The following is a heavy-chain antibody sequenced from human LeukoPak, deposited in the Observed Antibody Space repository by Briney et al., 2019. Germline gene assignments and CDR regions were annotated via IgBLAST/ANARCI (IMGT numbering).Heavy chain of an antibody. Sequence: PGGSLRLSCAASGFTFSDYYMSWIRQAPGKGLEWVSYISSSGSTIYYADSVKGRFTISRDNAKNSLYLQMNSLRAEDTAVCYCAKRPEAGDYGDYGLYYFDYWGQGTLVTVSS. V-gene: IGHV3-11*01. D-gene: IGHD4-17*01. CDR2: ISSSGSTI. CDR3: AKRPEAGDYGDYGLYYFDY. J-gene: IGHJ4*02. CDR1: GFTFSDYY.